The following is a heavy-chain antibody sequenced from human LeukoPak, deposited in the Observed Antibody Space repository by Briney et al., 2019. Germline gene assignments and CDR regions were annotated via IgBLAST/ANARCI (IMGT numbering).Heavy chain of an antibody. J-gene: IGHJ4*02. V-gene: IGHV3-21*01. CDR2: ISSSSSYI. D-gene: IGHD6-19*01. CDR3: AIDSGSGTYNFDY. Sequence: GGSLRLSCAAYGFHFSSYSMTWVRQAPGKGLEWVSSISSSSSYIYYADSVKRRFNIYIDNHKQSLYLQLNSLRAERAVVYYCAIDSGSGTYNFDYWGQGTQVTVSS. CDR1: GFHFSSYS.